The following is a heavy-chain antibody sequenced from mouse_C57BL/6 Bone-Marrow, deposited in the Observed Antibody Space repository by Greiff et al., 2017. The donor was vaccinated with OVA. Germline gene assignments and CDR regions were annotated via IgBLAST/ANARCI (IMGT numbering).Heavy chain of an antibody. D-gene: IGHD1-1*01. Sequence: EVKLQESGGGLVKPGGSLKLSCAASGFTFSSYAMSWVRQTPEKRLEWVATISDGGSYTYYPDNVKGRFTISRDNAKNNLYLQMSHLKSEDTAMYYCAREDTTVVAIDYWGQGTTLTVSS. CDR1: GFTFSSYA. CDR3: AREDTTVVAIDY. J-gene: IGHJ2*01. V-gene: IGHV5-4*01. CDR2: ISDGGSYT.